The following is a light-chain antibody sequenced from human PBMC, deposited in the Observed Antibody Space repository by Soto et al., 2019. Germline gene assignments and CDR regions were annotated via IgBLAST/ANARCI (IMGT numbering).Light chain of an antibody. J-gene: IGKJ4*01. CDR3: QQYYTTPLT. CDR1: ESISSSY. CDR2: WAS. Sequence: EIVLTQSPGTLSLSPGEGATLSCRASESISSSYLAWYQQRPGQPPALLMYWASTPDSGVPARFSGSGFGTDFTLTINGLQAEDVAVYYCQQYYTTPLTFGAGTKVAIK. V-gene: IGKV3D-7*01.